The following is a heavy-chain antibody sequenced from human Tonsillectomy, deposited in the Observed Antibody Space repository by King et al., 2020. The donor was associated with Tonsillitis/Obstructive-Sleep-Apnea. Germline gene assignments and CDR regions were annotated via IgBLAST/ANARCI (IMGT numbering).Heavy chain of an antibody. CDR2: IYPGDSET. D-gene: IGHD4/OR15-4a*01. Sequence: VQLVESGAEVKKPGESLKISCEGSGYNFPSYWIAWVRQMPGKGLEWMGIIYPGDSETRYSPSFQGHVTFSADKSISTAYLQWSTLKASDTAMYYCARVPDYFYYYYMDVWGKGTTVTVSS. CDR3: ARVPDYFYYYYMDV. CDR1: GYNFPSYW. J-gene: IGHJ6*03. V-gene: IGHV5-51*01.